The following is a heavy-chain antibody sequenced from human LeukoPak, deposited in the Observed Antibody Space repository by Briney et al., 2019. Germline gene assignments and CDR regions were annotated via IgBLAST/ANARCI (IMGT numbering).Heavy chain of an antibody. CDR3: ARMYYYESSGTYASDI. CDR2: IYYSGTT. CDR1: GGSVSSGSYY. D-gene: IGHD3-22*01. J-gene: IGHJ3*02. Sequence: SETLSLTCTVSGGSVSSGSYYWSWIRQPPGKGLEWIGYIYYSGTTSYNPSLKSRVTMSKDTSKNQFSLKLSSVTAADTAVYYCARMYYYESSGTYASDIWGQGTMVSVSS. V-gene: IGHV4-61*01.